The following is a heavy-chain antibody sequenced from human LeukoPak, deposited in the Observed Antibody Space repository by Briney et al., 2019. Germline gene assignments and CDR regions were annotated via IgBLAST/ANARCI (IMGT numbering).Heavy chain of an antibody. J-gene: IGHJ4*02. Sequence: GGSLRLSCAASGLSFTIFAMSWVRQAPAGGPGWVSSLGGDGETFYADSVRGGFALSRDDSRNTVYLQLNNLRGEDTAIYYGARASWVSSADAVRRGQGTQVTVSS. CDR1: GLSFTIFA. D-gene: IGHD3-16*01. CDR3: ARASWVSSADAVR. V-gene: IGHV3-23*01. CDR2: LGGDGET.